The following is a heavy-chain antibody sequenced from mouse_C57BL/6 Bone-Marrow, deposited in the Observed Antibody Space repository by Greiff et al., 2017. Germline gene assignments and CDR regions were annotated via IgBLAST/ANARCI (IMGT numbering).Heavy chain of an antibody. D-gene: IGHD2-4*01. Sequence: EVKLVESGGGLVQPGGSLKLSCAASGFTFSDYYMYWVRQTPEKRLEWVAYISNGGGSTYYPDTVKGRFTISRENAKNTLYLQMSRLKSEDTAMYYCARRMITHYYYAMDYWGQGTSVTVSS. V-gene: IGHV5-12*01. CDR1: GFTFSDYY. CDR3: ARRMITHYYYAMDY. J-gene: IGHJ4*01. CDR2: ISNGGGST.